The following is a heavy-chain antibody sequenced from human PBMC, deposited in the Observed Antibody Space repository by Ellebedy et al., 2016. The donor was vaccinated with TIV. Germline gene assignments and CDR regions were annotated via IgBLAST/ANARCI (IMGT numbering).Heavy chain of an antibody. CDR3: AKLIQHTDRGAVDI. V-gene: IGHV3-30*02. CDR1: GFSFRYYG. J-gene: IGHJ3*02. D-gene: IGHD2-21*01. CDR2: IQYYGSVK. Sequence: GESLKISCAASGFSFRYYGMYWVRQAPGKGLEWAAFIQYYGSVKHYSDSVKGRFTVSRDSSKNTLYLQMNSLRPEDTAVYYCAKLIQHTDRGAVDIWGQGTMVTVSS.